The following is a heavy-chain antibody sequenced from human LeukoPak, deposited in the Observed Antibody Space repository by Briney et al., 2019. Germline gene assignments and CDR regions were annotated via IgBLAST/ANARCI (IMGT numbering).Heavy chain of an antibody. D-gene: IGHD6-6*01. CDR3: AKDLDSSSSGVRFDY. J-gene: IGHJ4*02. Sequence: RDSGDTTYYADSVKGRFTISRDNSKNTLYLQMDSLRAEDTAVYYCAKDLDSSSSGVRFDYWGQGTLVTVSS. V-gene: IGHV3-23*01. CDR2: RDSGDTT.